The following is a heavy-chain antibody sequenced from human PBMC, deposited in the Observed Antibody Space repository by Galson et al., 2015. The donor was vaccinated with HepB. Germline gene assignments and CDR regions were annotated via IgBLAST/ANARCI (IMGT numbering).Heavy chain of an antibody. CDR2: ISSSSSYT. Sequence: SLRLSCAASGFTFSDYYMSWIRQAPGKGLEWVSYISSSSSYTNYADSVKGRFTISRDNAKNSLYLQMNSLRDEDTAVYYCARDLVYSSPRDYYGMDVWGQGTTVTVSS. V-gene: IGHV3-11*06. J-gene: IGHJ6*02. CDR1: GFTFSDYY. D-gene: IGHD5-18*01. CDR3: ARDLVYSSPRDYYGMDV.